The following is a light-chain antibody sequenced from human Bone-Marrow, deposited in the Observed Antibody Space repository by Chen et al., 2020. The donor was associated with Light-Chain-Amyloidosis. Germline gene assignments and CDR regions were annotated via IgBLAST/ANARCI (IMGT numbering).Light chain of an antibody. CDR2: DDS. CDR1: NIGPTS. J-gene: IGLJ3*02. Sequence: SYVLTQPSSVSVAPGQTATIDCGGNNIGPTSVHWYQQTPGQAPLLVVYDDSDRPSGIPERLSGSNSRTTATLTISRVGAGDEADYYCQVWDRSSDHPVFGGGTKLTVL. V-gene: IGLV3-21*02. CDR3: QVWDRSSDHPV.